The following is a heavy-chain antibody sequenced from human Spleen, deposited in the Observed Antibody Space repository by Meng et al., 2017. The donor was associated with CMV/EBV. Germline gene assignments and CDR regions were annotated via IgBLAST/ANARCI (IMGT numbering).Heavy chain of an antibody. D-gene: IGHD3-10*01. CDR1: GFTFSDYY. CDR2: ISSSSGTI. CDR3: ARRAGSFMSLYYFNW. V-gene: IGHV3-11*01. Sequence: GGSLRLSCAASGFTFSDYYMSWVRQAPGKGPEWVSSISSSSGTINYADSVKGRFTVSRDNAQNLLFLQMNSLKVEDTAVYYCARRAGSFMSLYYFNWWGQGTLVTVSS. J-gene: IGHJ4*02.